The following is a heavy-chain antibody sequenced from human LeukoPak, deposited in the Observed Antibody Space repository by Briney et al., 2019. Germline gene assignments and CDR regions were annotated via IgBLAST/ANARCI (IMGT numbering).Heavy chain of an antibody. CDR1: GGSFSGYY. V-gene: IGHV4-34*01. D-gene: IGHD3-3*01. CDR3: ASCSTYYDFWSGYYKVNYMDV. J-gene: IGHJ6*03. Sequence: SETLSLTCAVYGGSFSGYYWSWIRQPPGKGLEWIGGINHSGSTNYNPSLKSRVTISVDTSKNQFSLKLSSVTAADTAVYYCASCSTYYDFWSGYYKVNYMDVWGKGTTVTVSS. CDR2: INHSGST.